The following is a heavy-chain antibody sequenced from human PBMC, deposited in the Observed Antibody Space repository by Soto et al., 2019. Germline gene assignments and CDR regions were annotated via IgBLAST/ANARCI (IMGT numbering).Heavy chain of an antibody. CDR2: TYYRTRWYY. CDR1: GDSVSSNSSS. CDR3: AGTTSHYWYYMDV. Sequence: QVLLQSAGPGLVKPSQTLALNCVISGDSVSSNSSSWRWIRQSPSRGLEWLGRTYYRTRWYYDYAVSVRSRLTVNPDTSKNQFSLQLTSVTPEATAVDYCAGTTSHYWYYMDVWGNGNTVTVSS. V-gene: IGHV6-1*01. J-gene: IGHJ6*03. D-gene: IGHD1-7*01.